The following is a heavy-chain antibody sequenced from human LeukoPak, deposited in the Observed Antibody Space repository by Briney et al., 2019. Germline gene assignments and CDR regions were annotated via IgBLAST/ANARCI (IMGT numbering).Heavy chain of an antibody. Sequence: GGSLRLSCAASGFTLSNSAMSWVRQAPGKGLEWVSNISGSGSGGSTYYADSVKGRFTISRDNSKNTLYLQMNSLRAEDTAVYYCAKDDRFGGVQVPSDYWGQGTLVTVSS. V-gene: IGHV3-23*01. D-gene: IGHD3-16*01. CDR2: ISGSGSGGST. CDR3: AKDDRFGGVQVPSDY. CDR1: GFTLSNSA. J-gene: IGHJ4*02.